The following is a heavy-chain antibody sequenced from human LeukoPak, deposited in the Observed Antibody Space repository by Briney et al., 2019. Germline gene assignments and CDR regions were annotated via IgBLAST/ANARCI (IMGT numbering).Heavy chain of an antibody. Sequence: PSETLSFTCTFSRGSMTTDYWNWIRQPPGKGLEWIGHISYSGSTSYNPSLKSRVTISVDPSKNHFSLKLSSATAADTAVYYCAWGPNRDYFDYWGQGTLVTVSS. CDR3: AWGPNRDYFDY. CDR1: RGSMTTDY. CDR2: ISYSGST. J-gene: IGHJ4*02. D-gene: IGHD3-16*01. V-gene: IGHV4-59*01.